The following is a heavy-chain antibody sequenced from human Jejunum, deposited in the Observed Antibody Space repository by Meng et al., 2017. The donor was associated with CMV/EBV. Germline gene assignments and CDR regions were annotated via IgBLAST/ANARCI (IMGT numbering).Heavy chain of an antibody. Sequence: ASAFTFSDHWMHWVRQAPGKGLVWVSRINNDGGTTVYADSVKGRFTISRDNAKNTLSLQMNSLRGEDTAVYYCAREQSSSYAFDIWGQGTVVTVSS. D-gene: IGHD6-6*01. V-gene: IGHV3-74*03. CDR1: AFTFSDHW. J-gene: IGHJ3*02. CDR2: INNDGGTT. CDR3: AREQSSSYAFDI.